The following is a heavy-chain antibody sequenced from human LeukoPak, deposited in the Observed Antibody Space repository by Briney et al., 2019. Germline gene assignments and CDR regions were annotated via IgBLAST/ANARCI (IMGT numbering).Heavy chain of an antibody. CDR3: AKDRYTMTSLHY. CDR2: IRYDGSNK. J-gene: IGHJ4*02. V-gene: IGHV3-30*02. CDR1: GFTFRSYG. D-gene: IGHD3-22*01. Sequence: PGGSLRLSCEASGFTFRSYGMHWVRQAPGQGLEGGAFIRYDGSNKYYADSVKGRFTISRDNSKNTLYLQMNSLRAEDTAVYYCAKDRYTMTSLHYWGQGTLVTVSS.